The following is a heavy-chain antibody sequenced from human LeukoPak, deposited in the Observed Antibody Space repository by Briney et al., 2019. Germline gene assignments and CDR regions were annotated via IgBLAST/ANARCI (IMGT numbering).Heavy chain of an antibody. V-gene: IGHV3-48*03. CDR1: GFTISSYE. J-gene: IGHJ6*02. D-gene: IGHD3-10*01. Sequence: GGSLRLSCAASGFTISSYEMNWVRQAPGKGLEWVSYISSSGSTIYYADTVKGRFTISRDNAKNSLYLQMNSLRAEDTAVYYCTSLPRVMVRGVTPYAVWGQGTTVTVSS. CDR2: ISSSGSTI. CDR3: TSLPRVMVRGVTPYAV.